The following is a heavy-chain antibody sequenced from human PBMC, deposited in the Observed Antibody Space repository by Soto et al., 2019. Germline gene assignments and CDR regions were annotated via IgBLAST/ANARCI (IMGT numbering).Heavy chain of an antibody. CDR3: ARNPEFTGWFDP. CDR2: MNPRSGNT. V-gene: IGHV1-8*01. Sequence: QVQLVQSGAEVKKPGASVKVSCKASGYTFNSYDINWVRQATGQGLEWRGWMNPRSGNTGYAQKFQGRVTLTRDTSISTAYMELSSLTSEDTAVYYCARNPEFTGWFDPWGQGTLVTVSS. D-gene: IGHD3-10*01. J-gene: IGHJ5*02. CDR1: GYTFNSYD.